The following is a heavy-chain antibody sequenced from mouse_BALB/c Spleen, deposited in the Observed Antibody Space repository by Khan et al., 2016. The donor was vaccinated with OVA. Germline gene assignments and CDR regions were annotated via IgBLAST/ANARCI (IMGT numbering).Heavy chain of an antibody. Sequence: VELVESGPGLVAPSQSLSITCTVSGYTLTSYGVHWVSQPPGKGLEWLGVIWAGGSANYNSALMSRLSISKDNSKGQVFLKMNSLQTDDTAMYYCARLEDIWGQGTTLTVSS. J-gene: IGHJ2*01. CDR1: GYTLTSYG. D-gene: IGHD1-3*01. V-gene: IGHV2-9*02. CDR3: ARLEDI. CDR2: IWAGGSA.